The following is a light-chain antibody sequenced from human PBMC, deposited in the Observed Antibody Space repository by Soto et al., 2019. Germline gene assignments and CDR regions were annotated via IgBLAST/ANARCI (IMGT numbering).Light chain of an antibody. CDR1: SSNIGADYD. CDR2: GNS. CDR3: QSYDSSLSGPV. J-gene: IGLJ7*01. Sequence: QSVLTQPPSVSGAPGQRVTISCTGSSSNIGADYDVHWYQQLPGTAPKLLIYGNSNRPSGVPDRFSGSKSGTSASLAITGLQAEDEADYYCQSYDSSLSGPVFGGGTQLTV. V-gene: IGLV1-40*01.